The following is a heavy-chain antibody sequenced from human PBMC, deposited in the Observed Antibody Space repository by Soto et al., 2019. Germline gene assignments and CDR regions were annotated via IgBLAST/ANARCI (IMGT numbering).Heavy chain of an antibody. CDR3: ARADDSSGCFDY. D-gene: IGHD3-22*01. V-gene: IGHV4-31*03. Sequence: SETLSLTCTVSGGSISSGGYYWSWIRQHPGKGLEWIGYIYYSGSTYYDPSLKSRVTISVDTSKNQFSLKLSSVTAADTAVYYCARADDSSGCFDYWGQGTLVTVSS. J-gene: IGHJ4*02. CDR1: GGSISSGGYY. CDR2: IYYSGST.